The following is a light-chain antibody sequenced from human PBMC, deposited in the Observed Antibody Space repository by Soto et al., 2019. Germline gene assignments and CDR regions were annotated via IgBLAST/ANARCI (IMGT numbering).Light chain of an antibody. Sequence: ELVLTQSPCTLSVSPGERATLSFRASQSVSSSYLAWYQQKPGQAPRLLIYGASSRATGMPDRFSGSGSGTDLSVTISRLETEGFAVYYCQQYGSSPYTFGQGTKVEIK. CDR3: QQYGSSPYT. V-gene: IGKV3-20*01. CDR2: GAS. J-gene: IGKJ2*01. CDR1: QSVSSSY.